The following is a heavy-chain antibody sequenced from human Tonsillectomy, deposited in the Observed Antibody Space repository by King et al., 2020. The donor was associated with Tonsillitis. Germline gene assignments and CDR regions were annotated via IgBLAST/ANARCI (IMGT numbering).Heavy chain of an antibody. CDR1: GGSISSYY. D-gene: IGHD3-22*01. CDR2: IYYSGST. J-gene: IGHJ3*02. Sequence: QLQESGPGLVKPSETLSLTCTVSGGSISSYYWSWIRQPPGKGLEWIGYIYYSGSTNYNPSLKSRVTISVDTSKNQFSLKLSSVTAADTAVYYCASHKYYYDSSGYYYYAFDIWGQGTMVTVSS. CDR3: ASHKYYYDSSGYYYYAFDI. V-gene: IGHV4-59*01.